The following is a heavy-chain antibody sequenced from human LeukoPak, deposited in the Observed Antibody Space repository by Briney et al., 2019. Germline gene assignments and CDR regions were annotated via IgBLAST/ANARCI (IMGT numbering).Heavy chain of an antibody. Sequence: GGSLRLSCAASGFTFDDYAMHWVRQAPGKGLEWVSGISWNSGSIGYADSVKGRFTISRDNAKNSLYLQMNSLRAEDTAVYYCAKDYHSSGWSEYYFDYWGQGTLVTVSS. CDR1: GFTFDDYA. CDR2: ISWNSGSI. D-gene: IGHD6-19*01. V-gene: IGHV3-9*01. CDR3: AKDYHSSGWSEYYFDY. J-gene: IGHJ4*02.